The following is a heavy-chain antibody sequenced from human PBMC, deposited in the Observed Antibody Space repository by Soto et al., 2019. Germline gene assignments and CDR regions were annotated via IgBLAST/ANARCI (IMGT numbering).Heavy chain of an antibody. CDR2: IKQDGSEK. CDR1: GFTFSSYW. J-gene: IGHJ3*02. CDR3: ARVRHSSGSNDAFDI. D-gene: IGHD6-19*01. V-gene: IGHV3-7*01. Sequence: GGSLRLSCAASGFTFSSYWMSWVRQAPGKGLEWVANIKQDGSEKYYVDSVKGRFTISRDNAKNSLYLQMISLRAEDTAVYYCARVRHSSGSNDAFDIWGQGTMVTVSS.